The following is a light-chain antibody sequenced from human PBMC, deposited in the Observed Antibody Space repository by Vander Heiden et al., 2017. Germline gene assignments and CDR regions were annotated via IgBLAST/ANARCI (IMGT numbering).Light chain of an antibody. CDR2: LEGSGSY. Sequence: QPVLTPSSSASASLRPSVKLTCTLSSGHSSYIIAWHQQQPEKAPRYLMKLEGSGSYNKGSGVPDRFSGSSSGTDRYLTISNLQVEDEADYYCETGDSNTPVVFGGGTKLTVL. CDR1: SGHSSYI. CDR3: ETGDSNTPVV. J-gene: IGLJ2*01. V-gene: IGLV4-60*02.